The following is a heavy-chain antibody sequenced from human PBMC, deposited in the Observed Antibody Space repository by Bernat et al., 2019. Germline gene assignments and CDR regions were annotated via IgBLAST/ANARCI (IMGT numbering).Heavy chain of an antibody. V-gene: IGHV3-23*04. CDR1: GFIFNNYA. J-gene: IGHJ4*02. CDR2: ITGNGIST. CDR3: ARDGSGWLFDC. D-gene: IGHD6-19*01. Sequence: EVQLVESGGGLVQPGGSLRLSCAPSGFIFNNYAMSWVRQFPGKGLEWVSAITGNGISTYYADSVKGRFNISRDNSKNTLYLQMNNLRAADTAVYYCARDGSGWLFDCWGQGTLVTVSS.